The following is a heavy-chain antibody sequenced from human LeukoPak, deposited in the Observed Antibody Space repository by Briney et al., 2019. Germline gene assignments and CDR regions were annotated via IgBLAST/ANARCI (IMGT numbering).Heavy chain of an antibody. CDR2: INPNSGGT. D-gene: IGHD2-15*01. CDR1: GYTFTGYY. V-gene: IGHV1-2*02. Sequence: GASVKVSCKASGYTFTGYYMHWVRQAPGQGLEWMGWINPNSGGTNYAQKFQGRVTMTRDTSISTAYMELSRLRSDDTAVYYCARDSQGCSGGSCYSGLPDYWGQGTLVTVSS. CDR3: ARDSQGCSGGSCYSGLPDY. J-gene: IGHJ4*02.